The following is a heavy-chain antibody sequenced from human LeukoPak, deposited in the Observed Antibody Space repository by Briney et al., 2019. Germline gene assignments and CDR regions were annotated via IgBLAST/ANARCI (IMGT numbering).Heavy chain of an antibody. CDR1: GGSISSYY. V-gene: IGHV4-4*07. J-gene: IGHJ4*02. CDR3: ARTRHIQLGPVFFDY. D-gene: IGHD5-18*01. Sequence: SETLSLTYTVSGGSISSYYWSWIRQPAGKGLEWIGRIYTSGSTNYNPSLKSRVTMSVDTSKNQFSLKLSSVTAADTAVYYCARTRHIQLGPVFFDYWGQGTLVTVSS. CDR2: IYTSGST.